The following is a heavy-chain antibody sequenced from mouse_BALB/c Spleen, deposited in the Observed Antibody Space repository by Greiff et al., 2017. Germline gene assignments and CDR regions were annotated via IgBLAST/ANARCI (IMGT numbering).Heavy chain of an antibody. CDR2: ISSGSSTI. CDR3: ASPNFDY. CDR1: GFTFSSFG. Sequence: EVQRVESGGGLVQPGGSRKLSCAASGFTFSSFGMHWVRQAPEKGLEWVAYISSGSSTIYYADTVKGRFTISRDNPKNTLFLQMTSLRSEDTAMYYCASPNFDYWGQGTTLTVSS. V-gene: IGHV5-17*02. J-gene: IGHJ2*01.